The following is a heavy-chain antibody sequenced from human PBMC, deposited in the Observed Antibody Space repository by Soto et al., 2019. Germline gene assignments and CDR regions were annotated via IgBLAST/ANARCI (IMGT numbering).Heavy chain of an antibody. CDR3: ARDDNWNYFDY. J-gene: IGHJ4*02. V-gene: IGHV1-69*04. CDR2: IIPILGIA. CDR1: GGTFSSYT. Sequence: GASVKVSCKASGGTFSSYTISWVRQAPGQGLEWMGRIIPILGIANYAQKFQGRVTITADKSTSTAYMELSSLRSDDTAVYYCARDDNWNYFDYWGQGTLVTVSS. D-gene: IGHD1-20*01.